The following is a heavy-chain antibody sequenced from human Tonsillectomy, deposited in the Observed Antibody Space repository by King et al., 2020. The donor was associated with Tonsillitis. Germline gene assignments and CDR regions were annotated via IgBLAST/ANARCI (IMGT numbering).Heavy chain of an antibody. V-gene: IGHV3-30*04. Sequence: VQLVEFGGGVVQPGRSLRLSCAASGFTFNSYAMHWVRQAPGKGLEWVAIISYDGSNKYYADSVKGRFTISRDNSKNTLYLQMNSLRPEDTAVYYCARDQGGYCSHGVCSPFDYWGQGTLVTVSS. CDR2: ISYDGSNK. J-gene: IGHJ4*02. CDR1: GFTFNSYA. CDR3: ARDQGGYCSHGVCSPFDY. D-gene: IGHD2-8*01.